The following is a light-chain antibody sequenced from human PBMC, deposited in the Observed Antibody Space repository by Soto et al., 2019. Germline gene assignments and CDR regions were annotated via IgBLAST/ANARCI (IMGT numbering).Light chain of an antibody. V-gene: IGLV2-14*01. CDR2: DVS. Sequence: QPASVSGSPGQSITISCTGTSSDVGGYNYVSWYQQHPGKAPKLMIYDVSNRPSGVSNRFSGSKSGNTASLTISGPQAEDEADYYCSSYTSGSTYVVFGGGTQLTVL. J-gene: IGLJ2*01. CDR3: SSYTSGSTYVV. CDR1: SSDVGGYNY.